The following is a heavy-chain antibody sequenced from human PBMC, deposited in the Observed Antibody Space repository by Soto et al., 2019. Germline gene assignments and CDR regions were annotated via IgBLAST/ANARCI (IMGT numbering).Heavy chain of an antibody. V-gene: IGHV3-9*01. CDR2: FKWNSGDV. CDR3: AKDRSSGRPYCGMDF. D-gene: IGHD3-10*01. Sequence: GGSLRLSCAASGFTFGDYAMHWVRQVPGKGLEWISGFKWNSGDVGYADSVKGRFTISRDNARNSLYLQMNSLRPEDTAVYYCAKDRSSGRPYCGMDFWGQGTMITVSS. J-gene: IGHJ6*02. CDR1: GFTFGDYA.